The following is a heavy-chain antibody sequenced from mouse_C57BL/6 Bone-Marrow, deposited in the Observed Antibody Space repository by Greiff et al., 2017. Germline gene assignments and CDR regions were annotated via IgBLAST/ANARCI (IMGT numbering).Heavy chain of an antibody. Sequence: VQLQQSGAELVRPGASVKLSCTASGFNIKDDYIHWVKQRPEQGLEWIGWIDPEIGDTEYASKFQGKATRTSATSSNTAYLQLSSLTSEDTAVYYCASFDGNYFDFWGQGTPLTVAS. CDR1: GFNIKDDY. CDR3: ASFDGNYFDF. J-gene: IGHJ2*01. CDR2: IDPEIGDT. V-gene: IGHV14-4*01. D-gene: IGHD2-3*01.